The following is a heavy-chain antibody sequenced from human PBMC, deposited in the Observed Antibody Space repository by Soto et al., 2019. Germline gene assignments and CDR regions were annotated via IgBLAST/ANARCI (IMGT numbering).Heavy chain of an antibody. CDR2: IIPIFGTA. Sequence: QVQLVQSGAEVKKPGSSVKVSCTASGGTFSSYAISWVRQAPGQGLEWMGGIIPIFGTANYAQKFQGRVTITADESTSTAYMELSSLRSEDTAVYYCARDPLGGYYDSSGYYPGYWGQGTLVTVSS. CDR3: ARDPLGGYYDSSGYYPGY. D-gene: IGHD3-22*01. J-gene: IGHJ4*02. V-gene: IGHV1-69*01. CDR1: GGTFSSYA.